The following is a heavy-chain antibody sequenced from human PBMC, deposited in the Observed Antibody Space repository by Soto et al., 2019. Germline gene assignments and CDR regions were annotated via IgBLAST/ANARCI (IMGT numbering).Heavy chain of an antibody. Sequence: SETLSLTCTVSGGSISSYYWSWIRQPPGKGLEWIGYIYYSGSTNYNPSLKSRVTISVDTSKNQFSLKLSSVTAADTAVYYCARGHSQVTMVRGVKDGRAHYYYGMDVWGQGTTVTVSS. V-gene: IGHV4-59*01. CDR1: GGSISSYY. J-gene: IGHJ6*02. CDR2: IYYSGST. D-gene: IGHD3-10*01. CDR3: ARGHSQVTMVRGVKDGRAHYYYGMDV.